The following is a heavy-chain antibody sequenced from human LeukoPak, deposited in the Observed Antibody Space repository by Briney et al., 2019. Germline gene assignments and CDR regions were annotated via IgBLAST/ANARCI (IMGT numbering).Heavy chain of an antibody. CDR2: ISWNSGSI. J-gene: IGHJ4*02. V-gene: IGHV3-9*01. Sequence: GGSLRLSCAASGFTFDDYAMHWVRQAPGKGLEWVSGISWNSGSIGYADSVKGRFTISRDNAKNSLYLQMNSLRAEDTALYYCAKVPEIYSNEFDYWGQGTLVTVSS. CDR1: GFTFDDYA. CDR3: AKVPEIYSNEFDY. D-gene: IGHD4-11*01.